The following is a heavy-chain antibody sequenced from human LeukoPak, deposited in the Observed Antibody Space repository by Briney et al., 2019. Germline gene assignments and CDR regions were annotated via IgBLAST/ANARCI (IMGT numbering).Heavy chain of an antibody. Sequence: PSETLSLTCAVYGGSFSGDFWSWVRQSPGKGLEWIGEINHGGSTTYNPSLQSRVTISVDTSKNQFSLKLSSVTAADTALYYCARGPAYGSLYYFDYWGQGTLVTVSS. CDR3: ARGPAYGSLYYFDY. D-gene: IGHD6-13*01. V-gene: IGHV4-34*01. J-gene: IGHJ4*02. CDR2: INHGGST. CDR1: GGSFSGDF.